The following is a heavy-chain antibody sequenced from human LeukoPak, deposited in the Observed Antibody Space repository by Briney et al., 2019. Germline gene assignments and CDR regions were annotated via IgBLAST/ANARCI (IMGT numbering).Heavy chain of an antibody. CDR2: IYYSGST. CDR3: AGHLLDYYDSSGYWD. D-gene: IGHD3-22*01. J-gene: IGHJ4*02. CDR1: GGSISSSSYY. Sequence: SETLSLTCTVSGGSISSSSYYWGWIRQPPGKGLEWIGSIYYSGSTYYNPSLKSRVTISVDTSKNQFSLKLSSVTAADTAVYYCAGHLLDYYDSSGYWDWGQGTLVTVSS. V-gene: IGHV4-39*01.